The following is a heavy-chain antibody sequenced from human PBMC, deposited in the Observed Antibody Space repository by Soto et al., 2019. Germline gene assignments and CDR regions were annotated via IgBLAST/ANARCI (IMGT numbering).Heavy chain of an antibody. CDR2: IYYSGST. CDR3: AREAIFGVVTLFDY. V-gene: IGHV4-31*03. J-gene: IGHJ4*02. CDR1: GGSISGGGYY. D-gene: IGHD3-3*01. Sequence: SATLSLTCTVSGGSISGGGYYGIWIRQHPGKGLEWIGYIYYSGSTYYNPSLKSRVTISVDTSKNQFSLKLSSVTAADTAVYYCAREAIFGVVTLFDYWGQGTLVTVSS.